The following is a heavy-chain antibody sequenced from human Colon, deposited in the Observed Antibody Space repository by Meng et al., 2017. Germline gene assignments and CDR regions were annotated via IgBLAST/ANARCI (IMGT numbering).Heavy chain of an antibody. D-gene: IGHD1-26*01. Sequence: QVPLVQSGVEVKKPGASVKVSSKASEYRFTSYDINWVRQATGQGLEWMGWMNPNSGNTGYAQKFQGRVTMTRNTAISTAYMELSRLRSEDTAVYYCARVEVGITSGDYWGQGTLVTVSS. J-gene: IGHJ4*02. CDR2: MNPNSGNT. CDR3: ARVEVGITSGDY. CDR1: EYRFTSYD. V-gene: IGHV1-8*01.